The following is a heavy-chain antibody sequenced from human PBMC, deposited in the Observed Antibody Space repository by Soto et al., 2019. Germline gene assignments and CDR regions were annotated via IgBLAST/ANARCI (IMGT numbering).Heavy chain of an antibody. V-gene: IGHV1-8*01. CDR2: MNPNSGNT. CDR3: AIEGTIRRDDY. J-gene: IGHJ4*02. CDR1: GYTFTSYD. Sequence: QVQLVQSGAEVKKPGASVRVSCKASGYTFTSYDINWVRQATGQGLERMGWMNPNSGNTGNAQKFQGSVTMTRNTSISTAYMELGGLRAEHTAVYYCAIEGTIRRDDYWRQVTLVTVSS. D-gene: IGHD2-2*02.